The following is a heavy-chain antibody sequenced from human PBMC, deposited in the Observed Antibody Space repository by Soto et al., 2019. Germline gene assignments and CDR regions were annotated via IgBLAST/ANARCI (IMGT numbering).Heavy chain of an antibody. V-gene: IGHV4-31*03. Sequence: QVQLQESGPGLVKASQTLSLICSVSGESISXGGXXWSWIXHHPGKGLEWIGYIYDSESAYYNPSLKSRVTISMXTSKNHFAMKXSXVTAADTAVYYCARASSSSSAADYWGQGTLITVSS. D-gene: IGHD6-6*01. CDR1: GESISXGGXX. CDR3: ARASSSSSAADY. CDR2: IYDSESA. J-gene: IGHJ4*02.